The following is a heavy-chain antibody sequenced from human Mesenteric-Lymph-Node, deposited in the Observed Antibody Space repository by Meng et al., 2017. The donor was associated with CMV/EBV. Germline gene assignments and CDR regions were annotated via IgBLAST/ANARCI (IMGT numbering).Heavy chain of an antibody. CDR1: GFTFSSYA. D-gene: IGHD2-2*02. CDR2: LSGSGGTT. Sequence: GESLKISCAASGFTFSSYAMNWVRQAPGKGLEWVSDLSGSGGTTYYADSVKGRFTISRDNSENTLYLQMDSLRAEDTAVYYCAKAVSSTSCYTDYWGQGTLVTVSS. CDR3: AKAVSSTSCYTDY. V-gene: IGHV3-23*01. J-gene: IGHJ4*02.